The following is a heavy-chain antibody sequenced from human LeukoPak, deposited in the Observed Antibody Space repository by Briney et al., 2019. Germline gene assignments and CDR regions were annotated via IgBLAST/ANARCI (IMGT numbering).Heavy chain of an antibody. J-gene: IGHJ4*02. V-gene: IGHV4-30-4*01. CDR1: GGSISSGDYY. CDR3: ARTKLGFCSGGSCYRYFDN. CDR2: INYSGRT. Sequence: SQTLSLTCTVSGGSISSGDYYWSWIRQPPVKGLEWIGYINYSGRTYYNPSLKSRVTISVDTSKNQFSLNLSSVTAADTAVYFCARTKLGFCSGGSCYRYFDNWGQGTLVTVSS. D-gene: IGHD2-15*01.